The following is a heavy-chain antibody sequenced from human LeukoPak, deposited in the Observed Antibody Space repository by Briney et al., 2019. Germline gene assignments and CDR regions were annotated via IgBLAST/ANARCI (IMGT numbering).Heavy chain of an antibody. J-gene: IGHJ3*02. CDR2: INPSGGST. CDR3: ATRVTTTITTRGAFDI. D-gene: IGHD4-11*01. V-gene: IGHV1-46*01. Sequence: GASVKVSCKASGHTFTSYYMHWVRQAPGQGLEWMGIINPSGGSTNYAQNFQGRVTLTRDTSTSTVYMELSSLRSEDTAVYYCATRVTTTITTRGAFDIWGQGTMVTVSS. CDR1: GHTFTSYY.